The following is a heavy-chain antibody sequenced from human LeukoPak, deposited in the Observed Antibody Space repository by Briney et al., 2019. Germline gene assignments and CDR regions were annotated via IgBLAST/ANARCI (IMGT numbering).Heavy chain of an antibody. V-gene: IGHV1-2*04. CDR1: GYTFTSYD. Sequence: ASVKVSCKASGYTFTSYDINWVRQATGQGLEWMGWINPNSGGTNYAQKFQGWVTMTRDTSISTAYMELSRLRSDDTAVYYCARAQGLAAAGSNFDYWGQGTLVTVSS. CDR3: ARAQGLAAAGSNFDY. J-gene: IGHJ4*02. CDR2: INPNSGGT. D-gene: IGHD6-13*01.